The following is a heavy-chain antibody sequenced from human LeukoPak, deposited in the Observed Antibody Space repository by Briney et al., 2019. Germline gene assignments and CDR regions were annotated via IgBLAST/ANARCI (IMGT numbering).Heavy chain of an antibody. V-gene: IGHV3-30*02. CDR3: APRVVVISAPFDY. J-gene: IGHJ4*02. Sequence: GGSLRFSCAASGFTFSSYGMHWVRQAPGKGLEWVAFIRYDGSNKYYADSVKGRFTISRDNSKNTLYLQMNSLRAEDTAVYYCAPRVVVISAPFDYWGQGTLVTVSS. CDR1: GFTFSSYG. CDR2: IRYDGSNK. D-gene: IGHD2-21*01.